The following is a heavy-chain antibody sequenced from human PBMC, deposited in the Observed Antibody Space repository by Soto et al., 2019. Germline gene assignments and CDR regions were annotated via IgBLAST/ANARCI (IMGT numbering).Heavy chain of an antibody. CDR3: ARLVASEAGYGMDV. CDR1: RFTFSRYS. CDR2: ISSSSSTI. V-gene: IGHV3-48*01. D-gene: IGHD2-15*01. Sequence: GGSLRLSCAASRFTFSRYSMNWVRQAPGKGLEWVSYISSSSSTIYYVDSVKGRFTISRDNAKNSLYLQMNSLRAEDTAVYYCARLVASEAGYGMDVWGQGTTVTVSS. J-gene: IGHJ6*02.